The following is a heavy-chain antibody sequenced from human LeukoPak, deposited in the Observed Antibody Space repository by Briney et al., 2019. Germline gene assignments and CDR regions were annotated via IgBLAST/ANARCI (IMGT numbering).Heavy chain of an antibody. D-gene: IGHD6-13*01. J-gene: IGHJ4*02. CDR1: GFTFSSYT. CDR2: ISGSSRHK. CDR3: ARSANFAAGYYIDY. Sequence: GGSLRLSCAASGFTFSSYTMNWVRQAPGKGLEWVSSISGSSRHKYYADSVKGRFTISRDNAKNSLYLQMNSLRAEDTAVYYCARSANFAAGYYIDYWGQGNLVTVSS. V-gene: IGHV3-21*01.